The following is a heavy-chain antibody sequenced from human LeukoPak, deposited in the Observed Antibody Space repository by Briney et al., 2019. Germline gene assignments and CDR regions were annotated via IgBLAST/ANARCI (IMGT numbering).Heavy chain of an antibody. CDR2: ISSSGSTI. J-gene: IGHJ6*02. Sequence: PGGSLRLSCAASGXTFSSYEMNWVRQAPGKGLEWVSYISSSGSTIYYADSVKGRFTISRDNAKNSLYLQMNSLRAEDTAVYYCARITDYYRMDVWGQGTTVTVSS. CDR3: ARITDYYRMDV. D-gene: IGHD3-10*01. V-gene: IGHV3-48*03. CDR1: GXTFSSYE.